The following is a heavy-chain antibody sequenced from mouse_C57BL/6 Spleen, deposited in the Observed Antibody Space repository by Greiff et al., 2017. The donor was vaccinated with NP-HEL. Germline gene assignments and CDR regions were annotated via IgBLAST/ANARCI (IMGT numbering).Heavy chain of an antibody. CDR1: GYTFTSYW. CDR2: IYPSDSET. V-gene: IGHV1-61*01. J-gene: IGHJ3*01. CDR3: ARSMGFAY. D-gene: IGHD2-10*02. Sequence: VQLQQPGAELVRPGSSVKLSCKASGYTFTSYWMDWVKQRPGQGLEWIGNIYPSDSETHYNQKFKDKATLTVDKSSSTAYMQLSSLTSEDSAVYYCARSMGFAYWGKGTLVTVSA.